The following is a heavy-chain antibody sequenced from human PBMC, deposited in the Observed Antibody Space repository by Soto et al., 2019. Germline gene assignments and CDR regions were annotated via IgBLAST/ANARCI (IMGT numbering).Heavy chain of an antibody. CDR3: ARAYYYDSSGYYYPPGY. CDR2: IYYSGST. Sequence: QVQLQESGPGLVKPSQTLSLTCTVSGGSISSGGYYWSWIHQHPGKGLEWIGYIYYSGSTYYNPSLKSRVTISVDTSKNQFSLKLSSVTAADTAVYYCARAYYYDSSGYYYPPGYWGQGTLVTVSS. D-gene: IGHD3-22*01. J-gene: IGHJ4*02. V-gene: IGHV4-31*03. CDR1: GGSISSGGYY.